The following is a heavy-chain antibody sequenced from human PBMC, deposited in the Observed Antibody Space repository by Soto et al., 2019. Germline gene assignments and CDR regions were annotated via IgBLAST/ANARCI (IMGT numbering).Heavy chain of an antibody. D-gene: IGHD6-13*01. CDR2: IWYDGSNK. J-gene: IGHJ4*02. V-gene: IGHV3-33*01. Sequence: QVQLVESGGGVVQPGRSLRLSCAASGFTFSSYGMHWVRQAPGKGLEWVAVIWYDGSNKYYADSVKGRFTISRDNSKNTLYLQMNSLRAEDTAVYYCVRENPSSSWYKGYFDYWGQGTLVTVSS. CDR1: GFTFSSYG. CDR3: VRENPSSSWYKGYFDY.